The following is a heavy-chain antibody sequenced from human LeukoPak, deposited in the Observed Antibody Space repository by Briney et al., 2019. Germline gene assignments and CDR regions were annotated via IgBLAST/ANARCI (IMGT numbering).Heavy chain of an antibody. J-gene: IGHJ4*02. D-gene: IGHD1-1*01. V-gene: IGHV1-2*02. Sequence: ASVKVSCKASGYTFTGYSIHWVRQAPGQGLEWMGWIHPNSGITYYAQKFRGRVTLTRDPSINTAYMELRSLRSDDTAIYYCARDGKNWSSLHYWGQGNLISVFS. CDR2: IHPNSGIT. CDR3: ARDGKNWSSLHY. CDR1: GYTFTGYS.